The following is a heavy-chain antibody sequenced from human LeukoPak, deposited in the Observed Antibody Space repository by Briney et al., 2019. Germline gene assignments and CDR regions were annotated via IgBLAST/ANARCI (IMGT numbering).Heavy chain of an antibody. CDR2: IYYSGST. J-gene: IGHJ4*02. Sequence: SETLSLTCTVSGGSISSYYWSWIRQHPGKGLEWIGYIYYSGSTYYNPSLKSRVTISVDTSKNQFSLKLSSVTAADTAVYYCARASRRSSWADWGQGTLVTVSS. D-gene: IGHD6-13*01. CDR1: GGSISSYY. V-gene: IGHV4-59*06. CDR3: ARASRRSSWAD.